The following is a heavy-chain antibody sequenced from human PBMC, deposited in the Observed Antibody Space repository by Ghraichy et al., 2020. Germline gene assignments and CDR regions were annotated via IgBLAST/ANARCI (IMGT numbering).Heavy chain of an antibody. CDR1: EFTFSSYW. CDR3: ARGGLIVTNRNDYYYGMDV. CDR2: INSDGGSA. V-gene: IGHV3-74*01. D-gene: IGHD1-1*01. J-gene: IGHJ6*02. Sequence: GGSLRLSCAASEFTFSSYWMHWVRQAPGKGLVWVSRINSDGGSASYADSVKGRFTISRDNAKNTLYLEMNSLRAEDTAVYYCARGGLIVTNRNDYYYGMDVWGQGATGTVSS.